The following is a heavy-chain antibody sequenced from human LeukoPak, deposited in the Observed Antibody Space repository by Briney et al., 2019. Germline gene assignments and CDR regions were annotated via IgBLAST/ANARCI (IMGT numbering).Heavy chain of an antibody. CDR1: GFTFTYYA. D-gene: IGHD3-10*01. J-gene: IGHJ3*01. V-gene: IGHV3-30-3*01. CDR2: ISYDGSRQ. Sequence: GGSLRLSCAASGFTFTYYAMHWVRQAPGKGLELVALISYDGSRQYYTDSVKGRFIISRDDSKNTVYLQMNSLGVDDTALYYCARGPDPVVRGPRRAFDLWGQGTMVTVSS. CDR3: ARGPDPVVRGPRRAFDL.